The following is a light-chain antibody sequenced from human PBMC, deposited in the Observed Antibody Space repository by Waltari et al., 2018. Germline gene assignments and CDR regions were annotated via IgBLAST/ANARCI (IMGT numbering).Light chain of an antibody. CDR1: SSDVGFYNY. V-gene: IGLV2-14*01. CDR2: DVS. Sequence: QSALTQPASVSGSPGQSITISCTGTSSDVGFYNYVSWYQQHPGKAPKLMIYDVSELPSGGSNRFSGSKSGNTAFLTISGLQAEDEADYYCNSYTGSSSWVFGGGTKLTVL. J-gene: IGLJ3*02. CDR3: NSYTGSSSWV.